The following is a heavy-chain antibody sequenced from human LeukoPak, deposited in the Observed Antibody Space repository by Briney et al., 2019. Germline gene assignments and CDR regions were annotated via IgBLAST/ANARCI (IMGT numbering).Heavy chain of an antibody. CDR3: ARRFSGYNEPYFYY. V-gene: IGHV5-51*01. CDR2: IYPGDSDT. CDR1: RYSFTTYW. D-gene: IGHD5-24*01. J-gene: IGHJ4*02. Sequence: PGESLKISCKGSRYSFTTYWIAWVRQMPGKGLEWMGIIYPGDSDTRYSPSFQGQVTISADKSISTAYLQWSSLKASDTAMYYCARRFSGYNEPYFYYWGQGTLVTVSS.